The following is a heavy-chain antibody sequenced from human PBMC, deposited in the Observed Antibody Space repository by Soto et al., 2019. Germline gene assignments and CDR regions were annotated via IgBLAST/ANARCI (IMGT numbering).Heavy chain of an antibody. J-gene: IGHJ4*01. CDR2: IYHSGIT. Sequence: SETLSLTCPVPSDSMTSYYWTWIRQPPGKGLECIGYIYHSGITNYNPSLKSRVTISLDTSKNQFSLRLSSVTAADTAVYYCARMSLFYFFDSWGQGTLVTVSS. CDR3: ARMSLFYFFDS. D-gene: IGHD3-9*01. CDR1: SDSMTSYY. V-gene: IGHV4-59*01.